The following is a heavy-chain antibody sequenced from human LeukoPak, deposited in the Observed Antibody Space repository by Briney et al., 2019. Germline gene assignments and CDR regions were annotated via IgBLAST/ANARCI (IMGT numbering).Heavy chain of an antibody. CDR1: GYIFTGYY. CDR3: VRSVLYYDFWSGYSGYDY. D-gene: IGHD3-3*01. V-gene: IGHV1-2*02. Sequence: ASVKVSCKASGYIFTGYYMHWVRQAPGQGLEWMGWINPKSGGTKYAQKFQGRATMTRDTSISTAFMDLNRLRSDDTAVYYCVRSVLYYDFWSGYSGYDYWGQGTLVTVSS. J-gene: IGHJ4*02. CDR2: INPKSGGT.